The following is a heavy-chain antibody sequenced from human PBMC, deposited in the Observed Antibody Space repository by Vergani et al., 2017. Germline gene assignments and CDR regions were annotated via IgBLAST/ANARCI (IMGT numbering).Heavy chain of an antibody. CDR1: GFTVTNYA. J-gene: IGHJ4*02. D-gene: IGHD1-1*01. CDR3: VRDRYEGTSPYNGRLLGH. CDR2: IWHDGGNK. Sequence: QVQLVESGGGVVQPGRSLRLSCVMSGFTVTNYAIFWVRQAPGKGLEWVSVIWHDGGNKHFAYSVAGRFAISRDDSKKTVYLEMTNLRAEDTALYYCVRDRYEGTSPYNGRLLGHWGQGTRVTVSS. V-gene: IGHV3-33*01.